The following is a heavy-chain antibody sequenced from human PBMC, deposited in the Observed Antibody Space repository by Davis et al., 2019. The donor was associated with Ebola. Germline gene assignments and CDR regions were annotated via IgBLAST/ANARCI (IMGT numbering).Heavy chain of an antibody. J-gene: IGHJ4*02. Sequence: ASVKVSCKSSGYTFTSYGLVCVRQAPGLGLEWMGWISGFNPNTNFAQKFQGRVTGSKDTSTNTAYMDLRRLTSDDTAIYYCARAPNYDVLTGTSSYYFDDWGQGTLVTVSS. CDR1: GYTFTSYG. CDR2: ISGFNPNT. V-gene: IGHV1-18*04. CDR3: ARAPNYDVLTGTSSYYFDD. D-gene: IGHD3-9*01.